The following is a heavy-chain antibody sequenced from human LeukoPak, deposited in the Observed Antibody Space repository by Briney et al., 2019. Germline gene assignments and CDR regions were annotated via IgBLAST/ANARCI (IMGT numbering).Heavy chain of an antibody. CDR2: ISGSGGST. D-gene: IGHD1-1*01. J-gene: IGHJ3*02. CDR1: GFTFSSYA. CDR3: AKVKNNWNDVSAFDI. Sequence: GGSLRLSCAASGFTFSSYAMSWVRQAPGKGLEWVSAISGSGGSTYYADSVKGRFTISRDNSKNTRYLQMNSLRAEDTAVYYCAKVKNNWNDVSAFDIWGQGTMVTVSS. V-gene: IGHV3-23*01.